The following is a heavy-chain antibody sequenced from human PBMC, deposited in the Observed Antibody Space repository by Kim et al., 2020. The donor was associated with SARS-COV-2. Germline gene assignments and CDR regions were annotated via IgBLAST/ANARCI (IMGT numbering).Heavy chain of an antibody. V-gene: IGHV1-58*01. D-gene: IGHD1-26*01. Sequence: NTNYAQKFQERVTITRDMSTSTAYMGLSSLRSEDTAVYYCAADLWDPGDYWGQGTLVTVSS. J-gene: IGHJ4*02. CDR3: AADLWDPGDY. CDR2: NT.